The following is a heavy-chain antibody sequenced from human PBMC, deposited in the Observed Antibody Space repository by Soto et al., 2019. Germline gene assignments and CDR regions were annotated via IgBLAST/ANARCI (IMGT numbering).Heavy chain of an antibody. CDR2: IYYSGST. V-gene: IGHV4-39*01. Sequence: SETLSLTCTVSGGSISSSSYYWGWIRQPPGKGLEWIGSIYYSGSTYYNPSLKSRVTISVDTSKNQFSLKLSSVTAADTAVYYCARHSTTMVRGVIIMTNWFDPWGQGTLVTVSS. J-gene: IGHJ5*02. D-gene: IGHD3-10*01. CDR3: ARHSTTMVRGVIIMTNWFDP. CDR1: GGSISSSSYY.